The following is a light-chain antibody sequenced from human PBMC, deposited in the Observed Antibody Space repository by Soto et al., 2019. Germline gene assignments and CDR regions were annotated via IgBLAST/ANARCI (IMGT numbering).Light chain of an antibody. J-gene: IGLJ1*01. CDR1: SSDVGSYNL. Sequence: QSVLTQPASVSGSPGQSITISCTGTSSDVGSYNLVSWYQQHPGKTPKLIIYEVSKRPSGVSNRFSGSESGSTASLTISGLQAEDEADYYCSSYTSSSTYVFGTGTKVTVL. CDR2: EVS. V-gene: IGLV2-14*02. CDR3: SSYTSSSTYV.